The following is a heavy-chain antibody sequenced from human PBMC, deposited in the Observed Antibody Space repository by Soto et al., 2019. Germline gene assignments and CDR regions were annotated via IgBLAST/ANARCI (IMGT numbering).Heavy chain of an antibody. CDR1: GGSIFGYY. J-gene: IGHJ4*02. V-gene: IGHV4-59*01. CDR3: ARGGYGPGYFDY. Sequence: SEPLSLTWTVSGGSIFGYYWSWIRQPPGKGLEWIGYIYYSGSTNYNPSLKSRVTISVDTSKNQFSLKLSSVTAADTAVYYCARGGYGPGYFDYWGQGTLVTVSS. CDR2: IYYSGST. D-gene: IGHD2-15*01.